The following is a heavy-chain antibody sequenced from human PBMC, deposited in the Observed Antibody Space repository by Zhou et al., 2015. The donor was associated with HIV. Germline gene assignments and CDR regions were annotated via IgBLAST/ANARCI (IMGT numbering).Heavy chain of an antibody. Sequence: QVQLVQSGAEVKKPGSSVKVSCKASGGTFSSYTISWVRQAPGQGLEWMGRIIPILGIANYAQKFQGRVTITADKSTSTAYMELSSLRSEDTAVYYCARVRSAADAYGMDVWGQGTTVTVSS. CDR1: GGTFSSYT. CDR3: ARVRSAADAYGMDV. J-gene: IGHJ6*02. CDR2: IIPILGIA. V-gene: IGHV1-69*02. D-gene: IGHD6-13*01.